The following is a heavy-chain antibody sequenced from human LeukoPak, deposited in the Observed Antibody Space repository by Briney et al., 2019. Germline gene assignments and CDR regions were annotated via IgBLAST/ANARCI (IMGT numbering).Heavy chain of an antibody. D-gene: IGHD6-19*01. Sequence: SETLSLTCAVSGGSISSSNWWSWVRQPPGKGLEWVGEVYHTGSSNYNPSLKSRVTISVDKSKSQFSLKLSSVTAADTAVYYCARGGTTVAGTFWFDLWGQGTLVTVSS. CDR3: ARGGTTVAGTFWFDL. V-gene: IGHV4-4*02. CDR1: GGSISSSNW. CDR2: VYHTGSS. J-gene: IGHJ5*02.